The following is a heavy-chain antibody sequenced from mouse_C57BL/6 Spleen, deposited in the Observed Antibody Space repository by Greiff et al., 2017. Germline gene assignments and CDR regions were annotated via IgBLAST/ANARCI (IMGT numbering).Heavy chain of an antibody. V-gene: IGHV5-6*01. CDR3: ARRGPYFDY. CDR1: GFTFSSYG. Sequence: EVQLVESGGDLVKPGGSLKLSCAASGFTFSSYGMSWVRQTPDKRLEWVATISSGGSYTYYPDSVKGRFTISRDNAKNTLYLQMSSLKSEDTAMYYCARRGPYFDYWGQGITLTVSS. J-gene: IGHJ2*01. CDR2: ISSGGSYT.